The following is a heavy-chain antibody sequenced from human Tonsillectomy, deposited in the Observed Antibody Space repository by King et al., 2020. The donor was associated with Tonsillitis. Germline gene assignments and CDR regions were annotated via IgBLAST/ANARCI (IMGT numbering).Heavy chain of an antibody. V-gene: IGHV3-21*01. CDR1: GFTFSSYS. CDR2: ISSSSSYI. D-gene: IGHD6-19*01. J-gene: IGHJ4*02. CDR3: ARDPHAVIAVTGNFDY. Sequence: VQLVESGGGLVKPGGSLRLSCAASGFTFSSYSLNWVRQAPGTGLEWVSCISSSSSYIYYADSVKGRFTISSDNAKNSLYLQMNSLRAEDTAVYYCARDPHAVIAVTGNFDYWGQGTLVTVSS.